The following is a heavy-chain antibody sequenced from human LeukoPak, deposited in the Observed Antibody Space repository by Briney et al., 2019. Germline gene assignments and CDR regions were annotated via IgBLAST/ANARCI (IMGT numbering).Heavy chain of an antibody. Sequence: PGVSLRLSCAASGITFSNYGMHWVRQTPGKGLEWVAFIRNDGSDKYHADSVKGRFTISRDSSKNTLYLQMNSLRAEDTAVYYCAREYGWGCDFRGQGTPVTVSS. CDR3: AREYGWGCDF. CDR1: GITFSNYG. V-gene: IGHV3-30*02. J-gene: IGHJ4*02. D-gene: IGHD6-19*01. CDR2: IRNDGSDK.